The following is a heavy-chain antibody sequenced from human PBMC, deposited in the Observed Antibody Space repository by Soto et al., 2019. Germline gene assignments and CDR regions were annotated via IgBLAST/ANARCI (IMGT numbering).Heavy chain of an antibody. J-gene: IGHJ4*02. V-gene: IGHV4-34*01. CDR2: INHSGST. CDR3: ARIISGDY. CDR1: GGSFSGYY. D-gene: IGHD3-10*01. Sequence: PSETLSLTCAVYGGSFSGYYWSWIRQPPGKGLEWIGEINHSGSTNYNPSLKSRVTISVDTSKNQFSLKLSSVTAADTAVYYCARIISGDYWGQGTLVTVS.